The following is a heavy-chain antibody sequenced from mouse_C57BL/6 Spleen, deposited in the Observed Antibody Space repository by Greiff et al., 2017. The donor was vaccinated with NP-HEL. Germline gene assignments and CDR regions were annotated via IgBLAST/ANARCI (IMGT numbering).Heavy chain of an antibody. V-gene: IGHV1-61*01. CDR2: IYPSDSET. Sequence: QVHVKQPGAELVRPGSSVKLSCKASGYTFTSYWMDWVKQRPGQGLEWIGNIYPSDSETHYNQKFKDKATLTVDKSSSTAYMQLSSLTSEDSAVYYCAVEDYYAMDYWGQGTSVTVSS. CDR1: GYTFTSYW. CDR3: AVEDYYAMDY. J-gene: IGHJ4*01.